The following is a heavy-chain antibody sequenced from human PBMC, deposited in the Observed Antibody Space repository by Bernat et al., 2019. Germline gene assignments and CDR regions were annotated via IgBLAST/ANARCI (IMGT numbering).Heavy chain of an antibody. CDR2: INTNTGNP. Sequence: QVQLVQSGPELKKPGASVKVSCKASGYTFTSYAMNWVRQAPGQGLEWMGWINTNTGNPTYAQGFTGRFVFSLDTSVSTAYLQISSLKAEDTAVYYCARGEGLRYFDWLPYYYYYMDVWGKGTTVTVSS. CDR1: GYTFTSYA. D-gene: IGHD3-9*01. J-gene: IGHJ6*03. CDR3: ARGEGLRYFDWLPYYYYYMDV. V-gene: IGHV7-4-1*02.